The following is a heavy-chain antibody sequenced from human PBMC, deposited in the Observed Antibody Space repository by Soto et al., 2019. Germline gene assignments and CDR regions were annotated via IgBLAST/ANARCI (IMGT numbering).Heavy chain of an antibody. CDR2: INAGNGNT. Sequence: ASVKVSSKASGYPFTGYYIHWLRQAPGQRLEWMGWINAGNGNTKYSQKLQGRVTMTTDTSTSTAYMELRSLRSDDTAVYYCARDDYGIREGMDVWGQGTTVTVSS. CDR1: GYPFTGYY. D-gene: IGHD4-17*01. V-gene: IGHV1-3*01. J-gene: IGHJ6*02. CDR3: ARDDYGIREGMDV.